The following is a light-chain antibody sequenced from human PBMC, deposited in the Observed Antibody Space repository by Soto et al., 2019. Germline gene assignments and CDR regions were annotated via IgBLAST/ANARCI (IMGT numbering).Light chain of an antibody. CDR1: QSVSSY. V-gene: IGKV3-11*01. CDR2: DAS. Sequence: EIVLTQSPATLSLSPGERATLSCRASQSVSSYLAWYQQKPGQAPRPLIYDASNRATGIPARFSGSGSGTDFTLTISSLEPEDFAVYYCQQRSNWPLTFGGGTKGEIK. CDR3: QQRSNWPLT. J-gene: IGKJ4*01.